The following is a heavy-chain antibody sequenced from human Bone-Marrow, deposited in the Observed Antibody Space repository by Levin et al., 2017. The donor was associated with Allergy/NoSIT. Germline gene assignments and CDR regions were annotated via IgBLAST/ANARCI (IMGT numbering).Heavy chain of an antibody. CDR1: GFRLTSYA. V-gene: IGHV3-23*01. D-gene: IGHD3-3*01. CDR3: AKVRSWFLCFQH. Sequence: PGGSLRLSCEASGFRLTSYAMSWVRQAPGKGLEWISGLSDSGNTKYYADSVRGRFTISRDTSNNTLYLQMDNLRVEDTAVYSCAKVRSWFLCFQHWGQGSLVTVSS. CDR2: LSDSGNTK. J-gene: IGHJ1*01.